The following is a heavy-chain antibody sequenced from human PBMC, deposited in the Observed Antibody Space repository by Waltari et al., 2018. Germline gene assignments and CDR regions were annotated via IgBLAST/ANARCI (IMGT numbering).Heavy chain of an antibody. CDR2: VSFDGDSN. J-gene: IGHJ3*01. CDR3: ARGRGFYDNFGDVAFKT. D-gene: IGHD3-22*01. V-gene: IGHV3-30*10. CDR1: GFTFRNFA. Sequence: QVQMVQSGGGVVPPGRSVKLSCAASGFTFRNFAMHWVRQAPGKGLEWLAVVSFDGDSNNHIDSLKGRINISRDNSKNTLFLQMNSLRPEDTATYYCARGRGFYDNFGDVAFKTWGQGTLVIVSS.